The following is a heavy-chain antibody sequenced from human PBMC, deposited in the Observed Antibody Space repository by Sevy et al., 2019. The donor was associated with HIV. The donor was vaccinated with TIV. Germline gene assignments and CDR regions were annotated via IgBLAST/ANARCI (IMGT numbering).Heavy chain of an antibody. V-gene: IGHV3-30-3*01. CDR1: GLTFSSHA. CDR2: ISYDGNIR. CDR3: ARDLGYESSGYLPFFDP. J-gene: IGHJ5*02. D-gene: IGHD3-22*01. Sequence: GGSLRFSCAASGLTFSSHAMHWVRQAPGKGLESVAVISYDGNIRYYGDSVKGRFTISRDDSKNTLYLQMNSLRAEDTAVYYCARDLGYESSGYLPFFDPRGQGTLVTVSS.